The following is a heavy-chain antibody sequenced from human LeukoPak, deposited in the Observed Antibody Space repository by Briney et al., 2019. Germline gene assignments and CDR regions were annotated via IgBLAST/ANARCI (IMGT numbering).Heavy chain of an antibody. V-gene: IGHV3-21*01. CDR3: ARDERAARPYLDY. CDR1: GFTFSIYS. Sequence: GGSLRLSCAASGFTFSIYSINWVRQAPGEGLEWVSSISSTSTYIYYADSVKGRFSISRDNAKNSVYLQMNSLRAEDTAVYYCARDERAARPYLDYWGQGVLVTVSS. D-gene: IGHD6-6*01. J-gene: IGHJ4*02. CDR2: ISSTSTYI.